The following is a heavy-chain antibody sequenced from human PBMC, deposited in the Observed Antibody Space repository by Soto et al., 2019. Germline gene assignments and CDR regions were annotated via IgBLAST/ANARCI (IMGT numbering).Heavy chain of an antibody. CDR2: ISAHNGNK. Sequence: QVQLVQSGAEVKKPGASVKVSCKASGYTFTSYGIIWVRQAPGQGLEWMGWISAHNGNKKYAQQLQGRVTMTTDTSSSTAYMALRSLRSDDTAVYYCAREPNYFDYWGQGTLVTVSS. CDR3: AREPNYFDY. CDR1: GYTFTSYG. J-gene: IGHJ4*02. V-gene: IGHV1-18*01.